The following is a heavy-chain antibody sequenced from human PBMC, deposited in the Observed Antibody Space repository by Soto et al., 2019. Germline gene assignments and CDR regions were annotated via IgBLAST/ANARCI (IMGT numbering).Heavy chain of an antibody. Sequence: EVQLVESGGGPVRPGGSQKLSVAASGLNSITYSLSWVRQAQGKGLDWAESISSSAVYLDYADSVKGRFTISRDNANNSLYLQMNSLRAEDTATYYCVRDGLDYYDTERLYFDKWGQGTLVTVSS. CDR1: GLNSITYS. D-gene: IGHD3-22*01. V-gene: IGHV3-21*01. J-gene: IGHJ4*02. CDR3: VRDGLDYYDTERLYFDK. CDR2: ISSSAVYL.